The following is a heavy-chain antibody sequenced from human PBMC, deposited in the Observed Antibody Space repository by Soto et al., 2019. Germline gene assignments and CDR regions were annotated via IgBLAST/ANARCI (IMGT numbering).Heavy chain of an antibody. J-gene: IGHJ4*02. CDR2: IYYDGSNK. Sequence: QVQLVESGGGVVQHGRSLGLSCAASGFTFSSYGMHWVRQAPGKGLEWVAVIYYDGSNKYYADSVKGRFTISRDNSKNSLYLQMNSLRAEDTAVYYCARSQYSSSWYPFDYWGQGTLVTGSS. V-gene: IGHV3-33*01. D-gene: IGHD6-13*01. CDR1: GFTFSSYG. CDR3: ARSQYSSSWYPFDY.